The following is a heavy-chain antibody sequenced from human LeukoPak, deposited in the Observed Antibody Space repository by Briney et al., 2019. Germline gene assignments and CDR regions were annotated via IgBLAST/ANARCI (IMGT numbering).Heavy chain of an antibody. D-gene: IGHD3-22*01. CDR3: ARDAGYDSSGYYSWYFDY. V-gene: IGHV4-59*12. CDR1: GGSISNKY. J-gene: IGHJ4*02. Sequence: SETLSLTCTVSGGSISNKYWSWIRQPPGKGLEWIGYIYYSGSTNYNPSLKSRVTISVDTSKNQFSLKLSSVTAADTAVYYCARDAGYDSSGYYSWYFDYWGQGTLVTVSS. CDR2: IYYSGST.